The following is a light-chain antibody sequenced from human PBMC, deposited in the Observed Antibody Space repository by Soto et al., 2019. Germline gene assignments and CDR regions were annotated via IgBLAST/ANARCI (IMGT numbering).Light chain of an antibody. CDR2: GNG. CDR1: SSNIGANYD. J-gene: IGLJ2*01. CDR3: QSYDSSNLV. Sequence: QSALTQPPSVSGAPGQRVTISCTGSSSNIGANYDVHWYQQVPGTAPKLLIYGNGHRPSGVPDRFSASKSGTSASLAITGLQAEDEADYYCQSYDSSNLVFGGGTKLTVL. V-gene: IGLV1-40*01.